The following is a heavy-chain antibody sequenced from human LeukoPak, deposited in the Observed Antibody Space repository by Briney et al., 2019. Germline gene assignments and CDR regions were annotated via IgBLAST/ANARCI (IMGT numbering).Heavy chain of an antibody. D-gene: IGHD2-15*01. V-gene: IGHV3-30-3*01. CDR1: GFTFSSYA. CDR3: ARDRKLLVAKGSFDP. CDR2: ISYDGSNK. J-gene: IGHJ5*02. Sequence: GGSLRLSCAASGFTFSSYAMHWVRQAPGKGLEWVAVISYDGSNKYYADSVKGRFTISRDNSKNTLYLQMNSLRAEDTAVYYCARDRKLLVAKGSFDPWGQGTLVTVSS.